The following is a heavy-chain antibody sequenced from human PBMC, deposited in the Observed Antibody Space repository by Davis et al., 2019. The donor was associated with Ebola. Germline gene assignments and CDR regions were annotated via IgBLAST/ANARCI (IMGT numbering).Heavy chain of an antibody. J-gene: IGHJ4*02. CDR2: ISSSSSYI. CDR1: GFTVSSNY. D-gene: IGHD2-15*01. V-gene: IGHV3-21*01. Sequence: GESLKISCAASGFTVSSNYMSWVRQAPRKGLEWVSSISSSSSYIYYADSVKGRFTISRDNAKNSLYLQMNSLRAEDTAVYYCARDAGYCSGGSCSWGQGTLVTVSS. CDR3: ARDAGYCSGGSCS.